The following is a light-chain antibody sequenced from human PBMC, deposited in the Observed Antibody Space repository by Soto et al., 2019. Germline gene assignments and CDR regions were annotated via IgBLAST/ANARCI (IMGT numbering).Light chain of an antibody. CDR1: QGINIF. V-gene: IGKV1-9*01. CDR2: AAS. Sequence: RLTQSPAFLSASVGDRVTITCRASQGINIFLAWFQQKPGKAPNLLISAASTLQSGVPSRFSGSGSETEFTLTITSLQPEDSATYYCQQRNSYPRTFGQAPRWIS. J-gene: IGKJ2*01. CDR3: QQRNSYPRT.